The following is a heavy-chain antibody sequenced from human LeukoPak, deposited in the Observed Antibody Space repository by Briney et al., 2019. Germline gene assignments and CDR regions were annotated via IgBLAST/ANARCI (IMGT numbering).Heavy chain of an antibody. J-gene: IGHJ5*02. V-gene: IGHV1-69*04. Sequence: GASVKVSCKASGGTFSSYTISWVRQAPGQGLEWMGRIIPILGIANYAQKFQGRATITADKSTSTAYMELSSLRSEDTAVYYCARDPGGVVTIDWFDPWGQGTLVTVSS. CDR2: IIPILGIA. D-gene: IGHD3-3*01. CDR3: ARDPGGVVTIDWFDP. CDR1: GGTFSSYT.